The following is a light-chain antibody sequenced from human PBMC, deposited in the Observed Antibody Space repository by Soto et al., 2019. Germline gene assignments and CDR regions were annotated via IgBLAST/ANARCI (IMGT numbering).Light chain of an antibody. V-gene: IGLV1-40*01. CDR2: GNS. CDR1: GSNIGAGFE. J-gene: IGLJ1*01. CDR3: QSYDSRLSGYV. Sequence: QSVLTQPPSVSGAPGQTVTISCTGSGSNIGAGFEVHWYQHRPGTAPKVLINGNSNRPSGVPDRFSGSKSGTSASLAITGLQAEDEADYYCQSYDSRLSGYVFGTGTKLTVL.